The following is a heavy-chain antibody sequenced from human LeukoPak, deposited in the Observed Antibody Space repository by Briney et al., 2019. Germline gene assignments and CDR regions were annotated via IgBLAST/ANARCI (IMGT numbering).Heavy chain of an antibody. V-gene: IGHV3-30*02. CDR2: IRHDGSNK. J-gene: IGHJ4*02. D-gene: IGHD1/OR15-1a*01. Sequence: GGSLRLSCAASGFIFSDYGMHWVRQAPGKELEWVTFIRHDGSNKYYVDSVKGRFTISRDNSKSMVYLQMNSLRSEDTAVYYCAKEGTASKPSDLDYWGQGTLVTVSS. CDR3: AKEGTASKPSDLDY. CDR1: GFIFSDYG.